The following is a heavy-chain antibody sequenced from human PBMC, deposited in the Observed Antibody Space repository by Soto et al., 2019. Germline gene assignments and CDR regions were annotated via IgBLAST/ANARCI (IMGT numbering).Heavy chain of an antibody. CDR2: INHSGST. CDR3: AQGFGSGSSWYNWFDP. CDR1: GGSFSGYY. D-gene: IGHD6-13*01. Sequence: SETLSLTCAVYGGSFSGYYWSWIRRPPGKGLEWIGEINHSGSTNYNPSLKSRVTISVDTSKNQFSLKLSSVTAADTAVYYCAQGFGSGSSWYNWFDPWGQGTLVTVSS. V-gene: IGHV4-34*01. J-gene: IGHJ5*02.